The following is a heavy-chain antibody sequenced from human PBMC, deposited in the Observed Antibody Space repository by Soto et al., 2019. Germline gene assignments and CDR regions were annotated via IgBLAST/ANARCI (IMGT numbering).Heavy chain of an antibody. Sequence: QPGGSLRLSCAASGFTFSSYAMSWVRQAPGKGLEWVSAISGSGGSTYYADSVKGRFTISRDNSKNTLYLQMNSLRAEDTAVYYYELLVVTYYDFWSGYSTKVSFDYWGQGTLVTVSS. CDR1: GFTFSSYA. D-gene: IGHD3-3*01. CDR3: ELLVVTYYDFWSGYSTKVSFDY. V-gene: IGHV3-23*01. CDR2: ISGSGGST. J-gene: IGHJ4*02.